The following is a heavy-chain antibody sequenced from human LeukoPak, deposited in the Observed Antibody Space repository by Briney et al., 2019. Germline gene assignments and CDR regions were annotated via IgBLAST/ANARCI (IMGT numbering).Heavy chain of an antibody. V-gene: IGHV4-4*07. Sequence: SETLSLTCTVSGGSISSYYWSWIRQPAGKGLEWIGRIYTSGSTNYNPSLKSRVTMSADTSKNQFSLKLSSVTAADTAVYYCARTDIAAAGTGYYYYYMDVWGKGTTVTVSS. D-gene: IGHD6-13*01. CDR2: IYTSGST. J-gene: IGHJ6*03. CDR3: ARTDIAAAGTGYYYYYMDV. CDR1: GGSISSYY.